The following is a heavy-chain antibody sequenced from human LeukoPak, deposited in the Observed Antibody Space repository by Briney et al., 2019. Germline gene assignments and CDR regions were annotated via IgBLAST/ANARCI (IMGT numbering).Heavy chain of an antibody. CDR2: FYYTGNT. Sequence: TSSETLSLTCTVSGDSMSSTTYYWGWIRQPPGKGLEWIGSFYYTGNTYYNPSLKSRVTISVDTSKNQFSLKVNSVTAADTAVYYCARDLTYYYDSDHAFDIWGQGTMVTVSS. D-gene: IGHD3-22*01. CDR1: GDSMSSTTYY. V-gene: IGHV4-39*02. J-gene: IGHJ3*02. CDR3: ARDLTYYYDSDHAFDI.